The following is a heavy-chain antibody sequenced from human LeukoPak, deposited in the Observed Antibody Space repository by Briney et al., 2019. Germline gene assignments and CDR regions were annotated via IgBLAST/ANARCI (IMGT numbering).Heavy chain of an antibody. CDR2: VTYDGNNQ. CDR3: GRAPVRGAVAGVDY. CDR1: GFTFNNYA. V-gene: IGHV3-30-3*01. Sequence: PGGSLRLSCAASGFTFNNYAMHWVRQPPGKGLEWVAVVTYDGNNQYYADSVKGRFTVSRDNSRNTVNLQMNSLRGEDTAVYYCGRAPVRGAVAGVDYWGQGTLVTVSS. J-gene: IGHJ4*02. D-gene: IGHD6-19*01.